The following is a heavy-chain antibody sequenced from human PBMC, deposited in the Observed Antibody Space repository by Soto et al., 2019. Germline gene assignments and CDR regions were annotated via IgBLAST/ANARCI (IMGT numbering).Heavy chain of an antibody. D-gene: IGHD3-3*01. V-gene: IGHV1-58*01. CDR1: GLTFSSSA. CDR3: AARSDFRFYYSDMDV. CDR2: IVAGSGDT. J-gene: IGHJ6*02. Sequence: QMQLVQSGPEVKKPRTSVKLSCKASGLTFSSSAVQWVRQSRGQRLEWIGWIVAGSGDTKYAQRFHERVTFSRDMSTDTAYMELSSLRSDDTGVYYCAARSDFRFYYSDMDVWGQGTTVTVSS.